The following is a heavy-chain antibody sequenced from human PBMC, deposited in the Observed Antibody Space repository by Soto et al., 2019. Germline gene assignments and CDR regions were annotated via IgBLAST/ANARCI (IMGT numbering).Heavy chain of an antibody. CDR2: IIPIFGTA. Sequence: SVKVSCKASGGTFSSYAISWVRQAPGQGLEWMGGIIPIFGTANYAQKFQGRVTITADESTSTAYMELSSLRSEDTAVYYCARDLPRYDSSGYYYRDYFDYWGQGTLVTVSS. CDR3: ARDLPRYDSSGYYYRDYFDY. CDR1: GGTFSSYA. D-gene: IGHD3-22*01. V-gene: IGHV1-69*13. J-gene: IGHJ4*02.